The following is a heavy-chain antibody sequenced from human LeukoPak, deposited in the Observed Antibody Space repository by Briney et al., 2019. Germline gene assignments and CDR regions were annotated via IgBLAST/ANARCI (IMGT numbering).Heavy chain of an antibody. Sequence: PSETLSLTCTASGYSISSGYYWGWIRQPPGKGLEWFGSIYHSGSTYYNPSLKSRVTISVDTSKNQFSLKLSSVTAADTAVYYCARVGVMITFGRVIVPNWFDPWGQGTLVTVSS. J-gene: IGHJ5*02. D-gene: IGHD3-16*02. CDR2: IYHSGST. CDR3: ARVGVMITFGRVIVPNWFDP. CDR1: GYSISSGYY. V-gene: IGHV4-38-2*02.